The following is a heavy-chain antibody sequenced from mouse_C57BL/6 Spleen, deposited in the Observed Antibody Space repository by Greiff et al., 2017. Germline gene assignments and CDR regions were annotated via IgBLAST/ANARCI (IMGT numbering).Heavy chain of an antibody. CDR3: ARWDDGPYYFDY. CDR1: GYSFTGYY. Sequence: VQLQQSGPELVKPGASVKISCKASGYSFTGYYMNWVKQSPEKSLEWIGEINPSTGGTTYNQKFKAKATLTVDKSSSTAYMQLKSLTSEDSAVYYCARWDDGPYYFDYWGQGTTLTVSS. J-gene: IGHJ2*01. CDR2: INPSTGGT. V-gene: IGHV1-42*01. D-gene: IGHD2-3*01.